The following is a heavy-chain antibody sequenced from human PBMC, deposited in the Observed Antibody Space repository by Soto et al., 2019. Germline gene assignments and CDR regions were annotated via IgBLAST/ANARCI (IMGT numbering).Heavy chain of an antibody. D-gene: IGHD2-15*01. CDR3: ARDKGGGYCSGGSCYPVDY. J-gene: IGHJ4*02. CDR2: ISAFNGNT. V-gene: IGHV1-18*01. CDR1: GYTFPSYG. Sequence: QVQLVQSGAEVKKPGAAVKVSCKASGYTFPSYGISWVRQAPGQGLVWMGWISAFNGNTNYPQKLHGRVTLTTDTNTSTASMELRSLRSDDTAAYYCARDKGGGYCSGGSCYPVDYWGQGTLVTVSS.